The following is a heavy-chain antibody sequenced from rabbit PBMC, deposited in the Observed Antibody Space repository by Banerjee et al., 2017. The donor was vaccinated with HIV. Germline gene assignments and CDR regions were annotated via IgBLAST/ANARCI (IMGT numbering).Heavy chain of an antibody. CDR2: INSSSRNV. CDR1: GFSFSSYW. D-gene: IGHD4-1*01. CDR3: ARDLAGVIGWNFGL. V-gene: IGHV1S45*01. J-gene: IGHJ6*01. Sequence: QEQLEESGGDLVKPEGSLTLTCTASGFSFSSYWMSWVRQAPGKGLEWIGCINSSSRNVVYASWATGRFTISKTSSTTVTLQMTSLTAADTATYFCARDLAGVIGWNFGLWGPGTLVTVS.